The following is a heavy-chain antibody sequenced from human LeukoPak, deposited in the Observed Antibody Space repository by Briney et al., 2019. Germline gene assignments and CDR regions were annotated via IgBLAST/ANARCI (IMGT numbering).Heavy chain of an antibody. CDR2: IKQDGSEK. Sequence: GGSLRLSCSASGFTFSSYWMSWVRQAPGKGLDWVANIKQDGSEKYYVDSVKGRCTISRDNDKNSLFLQMTSLRAEDTAVYYCARVGGRYSPLGYWGQGTLVTVSS. D-gene: IGHD3-16*02. CDR3: ARVGGRYSPLGY. CDR1: GFTFSSYW. J-gene: IGHJ4*02. V-gene: IGHV3-7*01.